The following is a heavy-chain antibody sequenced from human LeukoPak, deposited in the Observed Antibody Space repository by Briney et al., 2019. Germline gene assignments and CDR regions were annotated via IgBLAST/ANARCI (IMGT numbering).Heavy chain of an antibody. V-gene: IGHV4-39*07. CDR1: GGSISRSTYY. J-gene: IGHJ5*02. CDR3: AREGNYYGSGSYHWFDP. CDR2: IYYSGST. Sequence: SETLSLTCTVSGGSISRSTYYWGWIRQPPGRGLEGIVNIYYSGSTYYNPSLKSRVTISVDTSKNQFSLKLSSVTAADTAVYYCAREGNYYGSGSYHWFDPWGQGTLVTVSS. D-gene: IGHD3-10*01.